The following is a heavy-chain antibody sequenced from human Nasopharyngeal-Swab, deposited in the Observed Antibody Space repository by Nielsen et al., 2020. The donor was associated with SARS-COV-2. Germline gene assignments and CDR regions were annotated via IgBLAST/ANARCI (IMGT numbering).Heavy chain of an antibody. CDR3: VRSLFVGWFDP. V-gene: IGHV3-48*04. Sequence: GESLKISCAASGFSFSSYNMNWVRPAPGKGLEWISYISSSGTTMYYADSVKGRFPISRDNAKNSPHLRMNSLRAEDTAVYYCVRSLFVGWFDPWGQGTLVTVSS. CDR2: ISSSGTTM. CDR1: GFSFSSYN. J-gene: IGHJ5*02. D-gene: IGHD2-21*01.